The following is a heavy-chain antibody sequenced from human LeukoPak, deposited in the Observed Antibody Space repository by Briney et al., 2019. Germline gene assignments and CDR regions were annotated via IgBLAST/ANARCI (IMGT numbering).Heavy chain of an antibody. V-gene: IGHV4-4*07. J-gene: IGHJ3*02. D-gene: IGHD6-13*01. Sequence: SETLSLTCTVSGGSISSYYWSWIRQPAGKGLEWIGRIYTSGSTNYNPSLKSRVTMSVDTSKNQFSLKLSSVTAADTAVYYCARDTSSSWYGGNAFDIWGQGTMVTVSS. CDR2: IYTSGST. CDR3: ARDTSSSWYGGNAFDI. CDR1: GGSISSYY.